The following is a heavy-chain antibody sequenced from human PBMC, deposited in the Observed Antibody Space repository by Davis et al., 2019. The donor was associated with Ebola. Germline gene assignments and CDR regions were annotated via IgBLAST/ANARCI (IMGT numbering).Heavy chain of an antibody. V-gene: IGHV1-3*01. Sequence: ASVKVSCKASGYTFTSYAMHWVRQAPGQRLEWMGWINAGNGNTKSSQKFQGRVTITRDTSASTAYMELSSLRSEDTAVYYCARDSSGWYYFDYWGQGTLVTVSS. CDR3: ARDSSGWYYFDY. J-gene: IGHJ4*02. CDR1: GYTFTSYA. CDR2: INAGNGNT. D-gene: IGHD6-19*01.